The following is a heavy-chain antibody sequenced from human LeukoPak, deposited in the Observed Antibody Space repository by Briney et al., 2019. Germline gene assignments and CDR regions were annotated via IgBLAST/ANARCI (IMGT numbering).Heavy chain of an antibody. D-gene: IGHD6-13*01. Sequence: PGGSLRLSCAASGFTFSSYEMNWVRQAPGKGLEWVSYISSSGSTIYYADSVKGRFTISRDNAKNSLYLQMHSLRAEDTAVYYCAGSIAAAGTKYFQHWGQGTLVTVSS. CDR2: ISSSGSTI. J-gene: IGHJ1*01. CDR1: GFTFSSYE. CDR3: AGSIAAAGTKYFQH. V-gene: IGHV3-48*03.